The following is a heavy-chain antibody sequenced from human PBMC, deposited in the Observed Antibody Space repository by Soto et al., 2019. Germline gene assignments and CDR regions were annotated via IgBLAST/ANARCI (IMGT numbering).Heavy chain of an antibody. CDR2: INQDGTLK. CDR3: ARWQSSGWYLDI. D-gene: IGHD6-19*01. J-gene: IGHJ4*02. CDR1: GLTFSNYW. V-gene: IGHV3-7*03. Sequence: EVQLVESGGGLVQPGGSLRLSCAASGLTFSNYWMSWVRQAPGKGLEWVASINQDGTLKYYVDSVKGRFTISRDNAQNSFFLQMISLRAEDTAVYYCARWQSSGWYLDIWGQGTLLAVS.